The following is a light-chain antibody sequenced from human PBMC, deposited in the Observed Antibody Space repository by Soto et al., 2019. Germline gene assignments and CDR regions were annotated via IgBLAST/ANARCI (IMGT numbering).Light chain of an antibody. CDR3: AAWDDSLNAVL. V-gene: IGLV1-44*01. J-gene: IGLJ2*01. CDR2: STT. Sequence: QSVLTQPPSASGTPGQRVTISCPGSSSNIGSNAVNWYQQVPGTAPKLLIYSTTQRPSGVPDRFSGSKSGTSASLAISGLPSDDEADYYFAAWDDSLNAVLFGGGTKLTVL. CDR1: SSNIGSNA.